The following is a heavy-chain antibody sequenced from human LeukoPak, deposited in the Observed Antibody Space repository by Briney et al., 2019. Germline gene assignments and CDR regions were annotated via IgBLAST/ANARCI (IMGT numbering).Heavy chain of an antibody. CDR1: GYTFTSYA. J-gene: IGHJ1*01. Sequence: EASVKVSCKASGYTFTSYAMHWVRQAPGQRLEWMGWINAGNGNTKSSQMFQDRVALTRDTSASTAYMELNSLSSEDTAVYYCARVPLHDASGRYYPHWGQGTLVTVSS. D-gene: IGHD3-22*01. V-gene: IGHV1-3*01. CDR3: ARVPLHDASGRYYPH. CDR2: INAGNGNT.